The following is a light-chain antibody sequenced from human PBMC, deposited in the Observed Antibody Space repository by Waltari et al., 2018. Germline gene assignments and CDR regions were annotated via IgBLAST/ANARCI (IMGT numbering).Light chain of an antibody. J-gene: IGLJ2*01. CDR2: QDN. CDR3: QTYDGTTIL. Sequence: WYQQRPGQSPVLVIYQDNNRPSVIPERFSGSGSGTTATLTISGTQVGDEADYYCQTYDGTTILFSGGTKLTVL. V-gene: IGLV3-1*01.